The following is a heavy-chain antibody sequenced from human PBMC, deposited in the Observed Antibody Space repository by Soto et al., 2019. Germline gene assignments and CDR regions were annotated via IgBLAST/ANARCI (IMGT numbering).Heavy chain of an antibody. Sequence: EVQLVESGGGLVKPGGFLTLSCAASGFTFSSYSMNWVRQAPGKGLEWVSSISSSSRHIYYADSVKGRFTISRDNAKNSLYLQMNSLRAEDTAMYFCARDPSDLWEPDQYFPHWGQGTLVAVSS. D-gene: IGHD1-26*01. CDR2: ISSSSRHI. CDR1: GFTFSSYS. J-gene: IGHJ1*01. V-gene: IGHV3-21*01. CDR3: ARDPSDLWEPDQYFPH.